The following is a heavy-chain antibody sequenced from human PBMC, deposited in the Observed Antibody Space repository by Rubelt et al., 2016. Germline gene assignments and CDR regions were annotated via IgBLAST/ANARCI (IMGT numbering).Heavy chain of an antibody. D-gene: IGHD2-15*01. V-gene: IGHV1-2*02. CDR1: GYTFTSYA. CDR2: INPNSGGT. J-gene: IGHJ4*02. Sequence: QVQLVQSGSELKKPGASVKVSCKASGYTFTSYAMNWVRQAPGQGLEWMGWINPNSGGTNYAQKFRGRGTMTRDTSISTAYMELSRLRSDDTAVDYCARDYCSGGSCYSVFDYWGQGTLVTVSS. CDR3: ARDYCSGGSCYSVFDY.